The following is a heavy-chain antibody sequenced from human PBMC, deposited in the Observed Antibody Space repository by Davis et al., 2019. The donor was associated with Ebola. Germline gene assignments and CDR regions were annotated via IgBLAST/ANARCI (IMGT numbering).Heavy chain of an antibody. CDR1: GGTFSRYV. CDR3: ARGGGSSSWYALEWYFDL. J-gene: IGHJ2*01. D-gene: IGHD6-13*01. Sequence: AASVKVSCKASGGTFSRYVISWVRQAPGQGLEWMGGIIPIFGTANYAQKFQGRVTITADESTSTAYMELSSLRSEDTAVYYCARGGGSSSWYALEWYFDLWGRGTLVTVSS. CDR2: IIPIFGTA. V-gene: IGHV1-69*13.